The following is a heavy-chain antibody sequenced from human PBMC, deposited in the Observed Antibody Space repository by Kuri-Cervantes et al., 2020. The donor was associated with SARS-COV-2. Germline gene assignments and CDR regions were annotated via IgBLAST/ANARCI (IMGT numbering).Heavy chain of an antibody. CDR1: GYSFTSYW. CDR2: IYPGDSDT. J-gene: IGHJ4*02. D-gene: IGHD3-16*01. CDR3: ARLATAYWGFDY. V-gene: IGHV5-51*01. Sequence: KVSCKGCGYSFTSYWIGWVRQMPGKGLEGMGIIYPGDSDTRYSPSFQGQVTLSADKSISTAYLQSSSLKASDTAMYYGARLATAYWGFDYWGQGTLVTVSS.